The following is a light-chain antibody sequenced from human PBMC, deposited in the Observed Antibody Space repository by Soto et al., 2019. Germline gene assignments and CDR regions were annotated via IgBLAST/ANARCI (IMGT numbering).Light chain of an antibody. CDR3: QQYTGPPTT. V-gene: IGKV3-20*01. CDR1: QSVRSNY. J-gene: IGKJ5*01. CDR2: DAA. Sequence: EMVMTKSPDTLSVCPGERATLSCRASQSVRSNYLAWYQQKPGQAPRLLIYDAASRATGIPDRFSGSGSGTDFTLTITRLEPEDSAVYFCQQYTGPPTTFCQGTRLEFK.